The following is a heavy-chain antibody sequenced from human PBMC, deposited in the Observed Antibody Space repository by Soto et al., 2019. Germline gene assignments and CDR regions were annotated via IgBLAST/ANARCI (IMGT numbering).Heavy chain of an antibody. D-gene: IGHD1-1*01. CDR1: GYTFTGYY. V-gene: IGHV1-2*02. Sequence: QVQLVQSGAEVKKPGASVKVSCKASGYTFTGYYMHWVRQAPGQGLEWMGWINPNSGGTNYAQKCQGRVTMTRDRSISTAYKELSRLGSDDTAVYYCARYNWNDGENWFDPWGQGTLVTVSS. CDR3: ARYNWNDGENWFDP. J-gene: IGHJ5*02. CDR2: INPNSGGT.